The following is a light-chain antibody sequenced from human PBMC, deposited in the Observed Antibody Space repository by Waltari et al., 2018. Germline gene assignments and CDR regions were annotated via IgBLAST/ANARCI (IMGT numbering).Light chain of an antibody. CDR1: QSISSW. CDR2: DAS. Sequence: DIQMTQSPSTLSASVGDRVTSTCRASQSISSWFAWYQQKPGKAPKLLTYDASSLESGVPSRYSGSGSGTEFTLTISSLQPDDFATYYCQQYNSYWTFGQGTKVEIK. V-gene: IGKV1-5*01. J-gene: IGKJ1*01. CDR3: QQYNSYWT.